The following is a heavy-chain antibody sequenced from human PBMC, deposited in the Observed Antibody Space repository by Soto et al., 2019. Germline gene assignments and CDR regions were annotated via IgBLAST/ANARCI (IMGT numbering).Heavy chain of an antibody. Sequence: QITLKESGPPLVKPTQTLTLTCTFSGFSLSTSAEGVAWIRQPPGKALEWHALIYWDDDERFSSFLKSRLTIAKDTSKNQVVLTMTNMDPVDTATYFCAHKGGRGAAMDVWGQGITVTVSS. J-gene: IGHJ6*02. CDR3: AHKGGRGAAMDV. V-gene: IGHV2-5*02. CDR2: IYWDDDE. CDR1: GFSLSTSAEG. D-gene: IGHD2-15*01.